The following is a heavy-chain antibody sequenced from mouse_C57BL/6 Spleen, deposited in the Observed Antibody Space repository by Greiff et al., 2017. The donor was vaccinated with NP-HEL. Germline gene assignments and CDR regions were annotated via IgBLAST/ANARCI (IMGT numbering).Heavy chain of an antibody. CDR2: INPNNGGT. D-gene: IGHD2-4*01. Sequence: EVQLQQSGPELVKPGASVKISCKASGYTFTDYYMNWVKQSHGKSLEWIGDINPNNGGTSYNQKFKGKATLTVDKSSSTAYMELRSLTSEDSAVYYCAIYYDIYYYAMDYWGQRTSVTVSS. J-gene: IGHJ4*01. CDR3: AIYYDIYYYAMDY. V-gene: IGHV1-26*01. CDR1: GYTFTDYY.